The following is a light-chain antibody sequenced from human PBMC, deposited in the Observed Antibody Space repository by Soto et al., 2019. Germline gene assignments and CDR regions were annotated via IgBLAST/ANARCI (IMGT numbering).Light chain of an antibody. V-gene: IGLV2-14*01. CDR1: ISDVGGYNY. J-gene: IGLJ1*01. CDR2: EVS. Sequence: QAASVSGSPGQSITISCTGTISDVGGYNYVSWYQQHPGKAPKLMIYEVSNRPSGVSNRFSGAKSGNTASLTISGLQAEDEADYYCSSYTSSITYVFGTGTKVTVL. CDR3: SSYTSSITYV.